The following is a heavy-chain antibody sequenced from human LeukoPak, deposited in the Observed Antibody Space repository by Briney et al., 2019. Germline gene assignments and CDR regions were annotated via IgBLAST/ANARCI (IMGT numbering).Heavy chain of an antibody. CDR1: DGSISSYY. D-gene: IGHD4-17*01. CDR2: IYYSGST. J-gene: IGHJ4*02. Sequence: SETLSLTCTASDGSISSYYWSWIRQPPGKGLEWIGYIYYSGSTNYNPSLKSRVTISVDTSKNQFSLKLSSVTAADTAVYYCARVSTVTTGGLDYWGQGTLVTVSS. CDR3: ARVSTVTTGGLDY. V-gene: IGHV4-59*01.